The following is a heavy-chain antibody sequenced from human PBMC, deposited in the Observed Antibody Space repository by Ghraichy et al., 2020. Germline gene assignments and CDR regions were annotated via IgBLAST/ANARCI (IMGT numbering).Heavy chain of an antibody. Sequence: GESLNISCAASGFIVSGNYMSWVRQAPGKGLEWISVIYSDGDTYYADSVKGRITLSRDNSKNTVYLQMNSLTAEDTAVYYCARMLLGKNEYGGHNHAFDMWGQGTMVTVSS. D-gene: IGHD4-23*01. J-gene: IGHJ3*02. V-gene: IGHV3-53*01. CDR1: GFIVSGNY. CDR2: IYSDGDT. CDR3: ARMLLGKNEYGGHNHAFDM.